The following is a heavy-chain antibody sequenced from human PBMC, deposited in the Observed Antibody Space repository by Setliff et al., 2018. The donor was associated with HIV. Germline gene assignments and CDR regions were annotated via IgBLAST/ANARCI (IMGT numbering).Heavy chain of an antibody. CDR3: ARELYREWDY. CDR2: ISSSGGTI. CDR1: GFTFSSYS. J-gene: IGHJ4*02. D-gene: IGHD3-16*02. V-gene: IGHV3-48*01. Sequence: PGGSLRLSCAASGFTFSSYSMNWVRQAPGKGLEWVSYISSSGGTIYYADSVKGRFTISRDNSKNTVYLQMNSLRVEDTAVYYCARELYREWDYWGQGTLVTVSS.